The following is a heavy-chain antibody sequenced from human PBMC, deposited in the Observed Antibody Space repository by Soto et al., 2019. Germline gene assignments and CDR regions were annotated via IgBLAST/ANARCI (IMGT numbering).Heavy chain of an antibody. CDR1: GFTFNDYG. CDR2: ISFDGSDN. V-gene: IGHV3-30*18. J-gene: IGHJ6*02. Sequence: GGSLRLSSAASGFTFNDYGLHWVRQAPGKGLEWVAVISFDGSDNYYSESVKGRFTISKDTSKNTLFLEMNSLRPEDTAVYYCAKDLASGPAYYYGMVVWGQGTTVTVSS. CDR3: AKDLASGPAYYYGMVV. D-gene: IGHD6-19*01.